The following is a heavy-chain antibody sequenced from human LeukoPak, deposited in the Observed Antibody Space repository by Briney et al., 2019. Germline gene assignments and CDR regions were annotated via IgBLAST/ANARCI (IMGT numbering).Heavy chain of an antibody. CDR1: GYTFTSYY. J-gene: IGHJ5*02. CDR2: INPSGGST. D-gene: IGHD1-26*01. CDR3: AKSGSHGYSMYWFDP. Sequence: ASVKVSCKASGYTFTSYYMHWVRQAPGQGLEWMGIINPSGGSTSYAQKFQGRVTMTRDTSTSTVYMELSSLRSEDTAVYYCAKSGSHGYSMYWFDPWGQGTLVTVSS. V-gene: IGHV1-46*01.